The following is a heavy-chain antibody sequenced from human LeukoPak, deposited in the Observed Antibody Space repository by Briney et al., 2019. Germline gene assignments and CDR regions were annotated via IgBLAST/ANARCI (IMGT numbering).Heavy chain of an antibody. CDR2: IYHSGST. CDR1: GCSNSSGYY. J-gene: IGHJ6*03. V-gene: IGHV4-38-2*02. Sequence: PSETLSLTCAFSGCSNSSGYYYGWIRQPPGKGLEWIGSIYHSGSTYYNPSLKSRVTISVDTSKYQFSLKLSSVTAADTAVYYCARDRKYCTSTTCHSSMDVWGKGATVTVSS. CDR3: ARDRKYCTSTTCHSSMDV. D-gene: IGHD2-2*01.